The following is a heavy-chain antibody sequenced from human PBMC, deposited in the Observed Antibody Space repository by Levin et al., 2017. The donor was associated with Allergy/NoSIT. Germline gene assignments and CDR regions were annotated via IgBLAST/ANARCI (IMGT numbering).Heavy chain of an antibody. CDR2: ISSTSTYI. J-gene: IGHJ5*02. CDR3: AKGKKQVGAKNTNWFDP. V-gene: IGHV3-21*01. CDR1: GFTFSSYS. Sequence: GESLRLSCAASGFTFSSYSMNWVRRAPGKGLEWISSISSTSTYIYYADSVKGRFTISRDNAKKSLYLQMNSLGAEDTAVYYCAKGKKQVGAKNTNWFDPWGQGTLVTVSS. D-gene: IGHD1-26*01.